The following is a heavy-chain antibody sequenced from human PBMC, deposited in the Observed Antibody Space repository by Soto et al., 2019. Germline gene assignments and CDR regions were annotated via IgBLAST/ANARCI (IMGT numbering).Heavy chain of an antibody. CDR2: ISAHNGNT. V-gene: IGHV1-18*01. CDR3: ARGRYGDY. CDR1: GYGFTTYG. Sequence: QIHLVQSGAEVKKPGASVKVSCKGSGYGFTTYGITWVRQAPGQGLEWMAWISAHNGNTNYAQKLQGRVTVTRDTSKRTAYRELRGLKSDDTAVYNGARGRYGDYWGQGALVTVSS. D-gene: IGHD1-1*01. J-gene: IGHJ4*02.